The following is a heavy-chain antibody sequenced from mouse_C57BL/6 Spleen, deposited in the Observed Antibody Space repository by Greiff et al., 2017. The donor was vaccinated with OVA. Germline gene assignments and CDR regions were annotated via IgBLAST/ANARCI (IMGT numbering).Heavy chain of an antibody. Sequence: DVKLQESGTVLARPGASVKMSCKTSGYTFTSYWMHWVKQRPGQGLEWIGAIYPGNSDTSYNQKFKGKAKLTAVTSASTAYMELSSLTNEDSAVYYCTREDSSGYPAWFAYWGQGTLVTVSA. CDR2: IYPGNSDT. CDR1: GYTFTSYW. J-gene: IGHJ3*01. D-gene: IGHD3-2*02. CDR3: TREDSSGYPAWFAY. V-gene: IGHV1-5*01.